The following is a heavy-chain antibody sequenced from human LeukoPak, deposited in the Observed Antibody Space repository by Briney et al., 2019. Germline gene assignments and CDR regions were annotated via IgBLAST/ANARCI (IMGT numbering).Heavy chain of an antibody. Sequence: SETLSLTCAVYGGSFRGYYWSWIRQPPGKGLEWIGEINHSGSTNYNPSLKSRVTISVDTSKNQFSLKLSSVTAADTAVYYCASTTVTTGSDYWGQGTLVTVSS. CDR3: ASTTVTTGSDY. J-gene: IGHJ4*02. CDR2: INHSGST. D-gene: IGHD4-17*01. CDR1: GGSFRGYY. V-gene: IGHV4-34*01.